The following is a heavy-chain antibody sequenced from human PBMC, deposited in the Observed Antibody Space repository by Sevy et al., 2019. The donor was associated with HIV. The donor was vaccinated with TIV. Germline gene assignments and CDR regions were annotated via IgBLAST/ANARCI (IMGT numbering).Heavy chain of an antibody. V-gene: IGHV3-49*03. D-gene: IGHD4-4*01. CDR3: TRDSSYSNYYYYGMDV. CDR1: GFTFGDYA. CDR2: IRSKAYGGTI. Sequence: GGSLRLSCTASGFTFGDYAMSWFRQAPGKGLEWVGFIRSKAYGGTIEYAASVKGRFTISRDDSKSNAYLQMNSLKTEDTAVYYCTRDSSYSNYYYYGMDVWGQGTTVTVSS. J-gene: IGHJ6*02.